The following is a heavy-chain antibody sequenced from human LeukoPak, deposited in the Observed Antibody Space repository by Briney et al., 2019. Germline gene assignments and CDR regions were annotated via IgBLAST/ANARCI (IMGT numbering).Heavy chain of an antibody. D-gene: IGHD2-15*01. V-gene: IGHV1-18*01. CDR2: ISTYNGNT. CDR3: ARGVVAATVKFDY. Sequence: VASVKVSCKASGYTFTSFGFNWVRQAPGQGLEWMGWISTYNGNTNHAQKLQDRVTMTTDTSTSTGYMELRSLRSDDTAMYYCARGVVAATVKFDYWGQGTLVTVSS. CDR1: GYTFTSFG. J-gene: IGHJ4*02.